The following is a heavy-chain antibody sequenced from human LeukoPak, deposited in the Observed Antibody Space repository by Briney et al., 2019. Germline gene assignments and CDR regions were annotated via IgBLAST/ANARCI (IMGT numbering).Heavy chain of an antibody. D-gene: IGHD6-13*01. CDR3: AKEELAAAGTKYFQH. Sequence: PGGSLRLSCAASGFTFSCYAMSWVRQAPGKGLEWVSAISGSGGSTYYADSVKGRLTIHRDTSKHTLCLQINRLRAEGTDVTYCAKEELAAAGTKYFQHWGQGTLVSVSP. CDR2: ISGSGGST. J-gene: IGHJ1*01. CDR1: GFTFSCYA. V-gene: IGHV3-23*01.